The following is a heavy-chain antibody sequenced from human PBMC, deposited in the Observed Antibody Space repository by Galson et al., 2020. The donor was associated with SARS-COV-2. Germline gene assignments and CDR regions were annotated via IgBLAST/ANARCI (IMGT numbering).Heavy chain of an antibody. V-gene: IGHV3-30*04. CDR2: ISYDGSNK. CDR1: GFTFSSYA. Sequence: GGSLRLSCAASGFTFSSYAMHWVRQAPGKGLEWVAVISYDGSNKYYADSVKGRFTISRDNSKNTLYLQMNSLRAEDTAVYYCARDYCSSTSCYYAGGMDVWGQGTTGTVAS. J-gene: IGHJ6*02. CDR3: ARDYCSSTSCYYAGGMDV. D-gene: IGHD2-2*01.